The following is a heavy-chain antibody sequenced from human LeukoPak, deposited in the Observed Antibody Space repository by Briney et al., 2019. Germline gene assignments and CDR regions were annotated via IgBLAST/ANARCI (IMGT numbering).Heavy chain of an antibody. CDR2: IYSGGST. CDR3: ARAMGMGGYYYDY. D-gene: IGHD3-22*01. CDR1: GFTVSSNF. V-gene: IGHV3-53*01. J-gene: IGHJ4*02. Sequence: GGSLRLSCAASGFTVSSNFMSWVRQAPGKGLEWVSIIYSGGSTYYADSVKGRFTISRDNSKNTLYLQMNNLRAEDTAVYFCARAMGMGGYYYDYWGQGTLVTVSS.